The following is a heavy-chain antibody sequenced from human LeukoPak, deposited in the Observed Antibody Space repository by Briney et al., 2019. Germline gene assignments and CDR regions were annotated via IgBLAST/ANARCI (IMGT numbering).Heavy chain of an antibody. J-gene: IGHJ6*04. CDR2: INPNSGGT. Sequence: ASVKVSCKASGYTFTGYYMHWVRQAPGQGLEWMGRINPNSGGTNYAQKFQGRVTMTGDTSISTAYMELSRLRSDDTAVYYCARVVLDSSGYRGVDVWGKGTTVTVSS. CDR1: GYTFTGYY. V-gene: IGHV1-2*06. D-gene: IGHD3-22*01. CDR3: ARVVLDSSGYRGVDV.